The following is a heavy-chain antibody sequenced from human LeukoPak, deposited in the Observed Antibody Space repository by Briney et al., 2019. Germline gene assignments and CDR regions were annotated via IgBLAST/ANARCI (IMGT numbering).Heavy chain of an antibody. J-gene: IGHJ5*02. V-gene: IGHV1-2*02. D-gene: IGHD5-18*01. CDR2: INPNSGGT. CDR3: ARGPFRNVDTAMIASRFDP. CDR1: GYTFSDYY. Sequence: ASVKVSCKASGYTFSDYYMHWVRQAPGQGLEWMGWINPNSGGTNYAQKFQGRVTMTRDTSITTAYAELSRLRSDDTAVYYCARGPFRNVDTAMIASRFDPWGQGTLVTVSS.